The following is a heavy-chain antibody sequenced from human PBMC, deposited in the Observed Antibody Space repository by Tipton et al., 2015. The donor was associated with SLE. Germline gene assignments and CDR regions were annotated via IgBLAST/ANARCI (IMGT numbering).Heavy chain of an antibody. J-gene: IGHJ3*02. CDR2: IYYSGST. CDR3: ARKASGSLFDAFDI. D-gene: IGHD3-10*01. CDR1: GGSISSYY. V-gene: IGHV4-39*07. Sequence: TLSLTCTVSGGSISSYYWGWIRQPPGKGLEWIGSIYYSGSTYYNPSLKSRVTISVDTSKNQFSLKLSSVTAADTAVYYCARKASGSLFDAFDIWGQGTMVTVSS.